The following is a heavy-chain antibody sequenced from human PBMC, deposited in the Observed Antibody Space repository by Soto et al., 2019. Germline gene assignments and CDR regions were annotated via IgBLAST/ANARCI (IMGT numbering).Heavy chain of an antibody. J-gene: IGHJ4*02. Sequence: GGSLRLSCAASGFTFSSYGMHWVRQAPGKGLEWVAVIWYDGSNKYYADSVKGRFTISRDNSKNTLYLQMNSLRAEDTAVYYCARCDSSGYHNSEIDYWGQGTLVTVSS. D-gene: IGHD3-22*01. CDR3: ARCDSSGYHNSEIDY. CDR2: IWYDGSNK. CDR1: GFTFSSYG. V-gene: IGHV3-33*01.